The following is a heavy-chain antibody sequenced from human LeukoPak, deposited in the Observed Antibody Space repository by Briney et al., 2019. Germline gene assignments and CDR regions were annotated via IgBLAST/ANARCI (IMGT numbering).Heavy chain of an antibody. V-gene: IGHV4-31*01. CDR3: ASDFCGNSKRRY. D-gene: IGHD4-23*01. CDR1: SVHVSIRGHL. J-gene: IGHJ4*02. Sequence: SETHPRICTISSVHVSIRGHLCSWIRQHPGKGLEWIGNIYYSGSTYYNPSLKCPVTISVETSKNHAALKLSSVSAADTAVDYGASDFCGNSKRRYWGQEVLVTVSS. CDR2: IYYSGST.